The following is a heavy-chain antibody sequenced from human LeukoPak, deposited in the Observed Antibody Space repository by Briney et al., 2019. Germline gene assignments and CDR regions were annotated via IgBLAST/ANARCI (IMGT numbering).Heavy chain of an antibody. V-gene: IGHV4-61*01. J-gene: IGHJ4*02. D-gene: IGHD6-6*01. Sequence: PSQTLSLTCTVSGGSVSSGSYYWSWIRQPPGKGLERIGYIYYSGSTNYNPSLKSRVTISVDTSKNQFSLKLSSVTAADTAVYYCARESRAARNPIDYWGQGTLVTVSS. CDR3: ARESRAARNPIDY. CDR2: IYYSGST. CDR1: GGSVSSGSYY.